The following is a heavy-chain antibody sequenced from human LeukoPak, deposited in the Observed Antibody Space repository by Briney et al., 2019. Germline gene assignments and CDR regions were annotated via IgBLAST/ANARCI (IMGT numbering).Heavy chain of an antibody. CDR3: ARDHTVTWSAGDYYGMDV. V-gene: IGHV3-21*01. D-gene: IGHD4-11*01. CDR2: SSSSSSYI. CDR1: GFTFSSYS. J-gene: IGHJ6*02. Sequence: PGGSLSLSCAASGFTFSSYSMNWVRQAPGKGREWFSSSSSSSSYIYYADSVKGRFTISRDNAKNSLYLQMNSLRAEDTAVYYCARDHTVTWSAGDYYGMDVWGQGTTVTVSS.